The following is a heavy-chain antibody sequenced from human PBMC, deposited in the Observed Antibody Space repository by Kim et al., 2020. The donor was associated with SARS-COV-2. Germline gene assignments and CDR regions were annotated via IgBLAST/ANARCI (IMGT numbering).Heavy chain of an antibody. V-gene: IGHV3-11*06. D-gene: IGHD4-17*01. CDR3: AAAHDYGDYVDTFHI. CDR2: ITGSSNYA. CDR1: GFTFSDYY. J-gene: IGHJ3*02. Sequence: GGSLRLSCAASGFTFSDYYMSWIRQAPGKGLEWLSYITGSSNYANYADSVRGRFTISRDNAKNSLFLQMNSLRAEDTAVYYCAAAHDYGDYVDTFHIWG.